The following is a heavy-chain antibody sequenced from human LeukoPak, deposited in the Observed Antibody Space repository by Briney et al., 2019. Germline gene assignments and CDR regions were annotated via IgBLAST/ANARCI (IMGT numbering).Heavy chain of an antibody. V-gene: IGHV1-18*01. CDR1: GYTFTSYG. J-gene: IGHJ4*02. Sequence: ASVKVSCKASGYTFTSYGISWVRQAPGQGLEWMGWISAYNGNTNYAQKLQGRVTMTTDTSTSTAYMELRSLRSDDTAVYYCARGPSTYYYDSSGYYPPDYWGQGTLVTVSS. CDR2: ISAYNGNT. CDR3: ARGPSTYYYDSSGYYPPDY. D-gene: IGHD3-22*01.